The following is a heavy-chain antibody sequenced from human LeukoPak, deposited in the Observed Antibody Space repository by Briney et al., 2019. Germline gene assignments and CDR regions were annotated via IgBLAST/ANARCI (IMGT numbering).Heavy chain of an antibody. CDR2: IHYSGSS. J-gene: IGHJ4*02. CDR1: GGSISSSSYY. Sequence: SETLSLTCTVSGGSISSSSYYWGWIRQPPGKGLEWIGSIHYSGSSYYKPSLKSRVTISVDTSKNQFSLKLSSVTAADTAVYYCARGATVFDYWGQGTLVTVSS. CDR3: ARGATVFDY. V-gene: IGHV4-39*07. D-gene: IGHD4-17*01.